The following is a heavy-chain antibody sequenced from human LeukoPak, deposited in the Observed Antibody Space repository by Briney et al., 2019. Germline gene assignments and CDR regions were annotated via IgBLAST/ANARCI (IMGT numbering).Heavy chain of an antibody. D-gene: IGHD3-10*01. J-gene: IGHJ5*02. CDR1: GFTFSEYW. CDR2: IKKDGSEK. V-gene: IGHV3-7*01. CDR3: ARCYYGSGTSFDP. Sequence: GGSPRLSCAASGFTFSEYWMSWLRQAPGKGLEWVANIKKDGSEKHYVDSVKGRFTISRDNAKNSLYLQMSSLRAEDTAVFYCARCYYGSGTSFDPWGQGTLVTVSS.